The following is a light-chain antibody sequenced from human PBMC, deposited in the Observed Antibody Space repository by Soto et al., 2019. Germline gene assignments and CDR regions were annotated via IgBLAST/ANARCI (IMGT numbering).Light chain of an antibody. V-gene: IGLV2-14*01. J-gene: IGLJ1*01. CDR2: EVS. CDR3: SSYTSSNHLV. CDR1: SSDIGTYNY. Sequence: QSALTQPASVSGSPGQSITISCTGTSSDIGTYNYVSWNQQHPGKAPKVIIYEVSNRPSGVSNRFSGSKSGNTASLTISGLQAEDEADYYCSSYTSSNHLVFGNGTKVTV.